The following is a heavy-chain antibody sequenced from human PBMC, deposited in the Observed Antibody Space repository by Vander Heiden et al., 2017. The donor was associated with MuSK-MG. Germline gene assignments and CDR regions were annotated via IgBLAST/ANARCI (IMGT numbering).Heavy chain of an antibody. CDR1: GGTFSRYA. V-gene: IGHV1-69*01. Sequence: QVQLVQSGAEVKKPGSSVKVSCQASGGTFSRYAISWVRQAPGQGLEWMGGIIPIFGTANYAQKFQGRVTITADESTSTAYMELSSLRSEDTAVYYCARDRGPDIVVVPAAISYWYFDLWGRGTLVTVSS. J-gene: IGHJ2*01. D-gene: IGHD2-2*01. CDR2: IIPIFGTA. CDR3: ARDRGPDIVVVPAAISYWYFDL.